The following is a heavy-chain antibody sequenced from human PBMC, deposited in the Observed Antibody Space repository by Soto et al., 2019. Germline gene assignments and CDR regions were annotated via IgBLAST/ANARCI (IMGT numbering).Heavy chain of an antibody. D-gene: IGHD2-8*01. CDR1: GGSISSGGYY. V-gene: IGHV4-31*03. CDR3: ARGTLMVYAIPGVFDY. CDR2: IYYSGST. J-gene: IGHJ4*02. Sequence: TLSLTCTVSGGSISSGGYYWSWIRQHPGKGLEWIGYIYYSGSTYYNPSLKSRVTISVDTSKNQFSLKLSSVTAADTAVYYCARGTLMVYAIPGVFDYWGPGTLVTVSS.